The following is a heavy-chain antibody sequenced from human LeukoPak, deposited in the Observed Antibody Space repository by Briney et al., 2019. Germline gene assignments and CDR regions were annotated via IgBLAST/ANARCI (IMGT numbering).Heavy chain of an antibody. CDR1: GGTFSSYA. CDR3: ARHSHCGGDCYWTDY. V-gene: IGHV1-69*04. J-gene: IGHJ4*02. Sequence: EASVKVSCKASGGTFSSYAISWVRQAPGQGLEWMGRIIPILGIANYAQKFQGRVTITADKSTSTAYMELSSLRSEDTAVYYCARHSHCGGDCYWTDYWGQGTLVTVSS. D-gene: IGHD2-21*02. CDR2: IIPILGIA.